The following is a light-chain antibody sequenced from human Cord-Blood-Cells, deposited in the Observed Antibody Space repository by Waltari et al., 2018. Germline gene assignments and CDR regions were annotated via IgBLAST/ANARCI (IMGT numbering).Light chain of an antibody. Sequence: DIQMTQSPSTLSAPVVYRVTITCRPSQSISSWLAWYQPEPGKAPKILIYKASSLESGVTSRVSGSGSGIEFTISISSLQPDEFANYYCQRYNSYWTFGQGTKVEIK. CDR3: QRYNSYWT. CDR1: QSISSW. V-gene: IGKV1-5*03. J-gene: IGKJ1*01. CDR2: KAS.